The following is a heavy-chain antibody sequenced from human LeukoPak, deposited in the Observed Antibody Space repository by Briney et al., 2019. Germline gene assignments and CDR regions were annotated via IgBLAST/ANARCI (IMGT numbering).Heavy chain of an antibody. CDR2: ISSSSSYI. D-gene: IGHD3-10*01. J-gene: IGHJ4*02. CDR1: GFTFSSYS. V-gene: IGHV3-21*01. Sequence: GGSLRLSCAASGFTFSSYSMDWVRQVPGKGLEWVSSISSSSSYIFDADSVKGRFTISRDNAKNSLYLQMNSLRAEDTAVYYCARGRNDYGSGSYYQIYPFDYWGQGTLVTVSS. CDR3: ARGRNDYGSGSYYQIYPFDY.